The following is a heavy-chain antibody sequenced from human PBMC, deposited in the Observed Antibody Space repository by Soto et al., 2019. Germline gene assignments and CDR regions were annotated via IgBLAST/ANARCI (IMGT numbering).Heavy chain of an antibody. CDR3: ARHVREGYQLPANVDY. CDR1: GGSISSSSYY. D-gene: IGHD2-2*01. CDR2: IYYSGST. Sequence: QLQLQESGPGLVKPSETLSLTCTVSGGSISSSSYYWGWIRQPPGKGLEWIGSIYYSGSTYYNPSLKSRVTISVDTSKNQFSLKLSSVTAADTAVYYCARHVREGYQLPANVDYWGQGTLVTVSS. V-gene: IGHV4-39*01. J-gene: IGHJ4*02.